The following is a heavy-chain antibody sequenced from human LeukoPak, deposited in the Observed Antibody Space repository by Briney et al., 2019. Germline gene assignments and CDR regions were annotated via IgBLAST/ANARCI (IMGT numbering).Heavy chain of an antibody. D-gene: IGHD3-10*01. CDR1: GGSISSSSYY. CDR3: ASRSPYYYGSGSYYWNY. Sequence: SETLSLTCTVSGGSISSSSYYWGWIRQPPGKGLEWIGSIYYSGSTYYNPSLKSRVTISVDTSKNQFSLKLSSVTAADTAVYYCASRSPYYYGSGSYYWNYWGQGTLVTVSS. J-gene: IGHJ4*02. V-gene: IGHV4-39*01. CDR2: IYYSGST.